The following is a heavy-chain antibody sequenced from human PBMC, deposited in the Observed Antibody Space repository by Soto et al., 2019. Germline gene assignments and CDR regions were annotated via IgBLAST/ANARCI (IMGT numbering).Heavy chain of an antibody. J-gene: IGHJ6*02. V-gene: IGHV5-51*01. CDR1: GYSFTSYW. CDR3: ARLSLLWFGEPHNYGMDV. D-gene: IGHD3-10*01. Sequence: GESLKISCKGSGYSFTSYWIGWVRQMPGKGLEWMGIIYPGDSDTRYSPSFQGQVTISADKSISTAYLQWSSLKASDTAMYYCARLSLLWFGEPHNYGMDVWGQGTTVTVSS. CDR2: IYPGDSDT.